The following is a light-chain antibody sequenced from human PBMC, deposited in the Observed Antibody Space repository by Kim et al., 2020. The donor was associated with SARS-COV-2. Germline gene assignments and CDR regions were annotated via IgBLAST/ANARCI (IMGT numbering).Light chain of an antibody. Sequence: SASVGGRVTITCGASQSSSRLLAWYQQKPGKAPKLLIYKASSLESGVPSRFSGSGSGTEIALTISSLQPDDFSTYYCQQYNSYLYTFGQGTKLEI. V-gene: IGKV1-5*03. CDR3: QQYNSYLYT. CDR2: KAS. CDR1: QSSSRL. J-gene: IGKJ2*01.